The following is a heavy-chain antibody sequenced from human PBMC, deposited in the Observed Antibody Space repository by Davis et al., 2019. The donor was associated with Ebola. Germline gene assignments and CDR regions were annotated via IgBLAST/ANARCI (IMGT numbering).Heavy chain of an antibody. CDR3: ARSITMIVVEHYFDY. Sequence: SETLSLTCTVSGGSISSYYWSWIRQPPGKGLEWIGYIYYSGSTNYNPSLKSRVTISVDTSKNQFSLKLSSVTAADTAVYYCARSITMIVVEHYFDYWGQGTLVTVSS. J-gene: IGHJ4*02. CDR2: IYYSGST. V-gene: IGHV4-59*01. CDR1: GGSISSYY. D-gene: IGHD3-22*01.